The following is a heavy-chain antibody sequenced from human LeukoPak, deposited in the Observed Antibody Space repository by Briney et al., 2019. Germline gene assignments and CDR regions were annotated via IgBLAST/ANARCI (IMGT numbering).Heavy chain of an antibody. D-gene: IGHD3-22*01. CDR1: GGSFRVYY. CDR3: ARERPEAIPGTDYYDSSGHY. J-gene: IGHJ4*02. CDR2: INHTGGA. Sequence: SETLSLTCAVYGGSFRVYYWSWIRQSPGKGLEWIGEINHTGGAAYNPALKSRVTISLDTSKNQFSLKLSSVTAADTAVYYCARERPEAIPGTDYYDSSGHYWGQGTLVTVSS. V-gene: IGHV4-34*01.